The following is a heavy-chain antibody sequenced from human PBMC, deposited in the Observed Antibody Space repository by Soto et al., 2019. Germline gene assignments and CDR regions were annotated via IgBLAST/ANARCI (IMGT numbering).Heavy chain of an antibody. V-gene: IGHV1-8*01. CDR3: ARARTVAGNDY. CDR1: GYTFTSYD. D-gene: IGHD6-19*01. CDR2: MNPNRGNT. J-gene: IGHJ4*02. Sequence: QVQLVQSGAEVKKPGASVKVSCKASGYTFTSYDINWVRQATGQGLEWMGWMNPNRGNTGYAQKFKGSVTMTRNTSLSTAYMELSSLRSEDTAVYYCARARTVAGNDYWGQGTLVTVSS.